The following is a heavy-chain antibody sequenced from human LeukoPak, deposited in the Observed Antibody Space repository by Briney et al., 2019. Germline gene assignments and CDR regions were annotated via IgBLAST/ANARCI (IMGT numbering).Heavy chain of an antibody. D-gene: IGHD4-17*01. CDR1: GFTFDDYA. CDR3: AGEGYGDYDGDY. V-gene: IGHV3-9*01. CDR2: ISWNSGSI. J-gene: IGHJ4*02. Sequence: PGRSLRLSCAASGFTFDDYAMHWVRQAPGKGLEWVSGISWNSGSIGYADSVKGRFTISRDNAKNSLYLQMNSLRAEDTAVYYCAGEGYGDYDGDYWGQGTLVTVSS.